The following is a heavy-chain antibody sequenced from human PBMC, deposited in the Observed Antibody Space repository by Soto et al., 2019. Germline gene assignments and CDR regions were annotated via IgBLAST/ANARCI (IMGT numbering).Heavy chain of an antibody. CDR2: VDGEGSGT. V-gene: IGHV3-74*01. CDR3: GSVFEH. CDR1: GFTFTNYW. J-gene: IGHJ4*02. Sequence: EVQLVESGGGLVQPGGSLRLSCAASGFTFTNYWMHWVRQAPGKGLQWVARVDGEGSGTSYADSVKGRFTISRDNAQNTLSLHMNSLRADDTAVYYCGSVFEHWGWGTLVTVSS. D-gene: IGHD1-26*01.